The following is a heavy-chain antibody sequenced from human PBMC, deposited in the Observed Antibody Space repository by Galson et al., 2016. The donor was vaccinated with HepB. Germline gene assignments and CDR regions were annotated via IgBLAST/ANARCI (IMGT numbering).Heavy chain of an antibody. D-gene: IGHD1-1*01. CDR2: INPSDGST. Sequence: SVKVSCKASGYIFTSQYIHWVRQAPGQGLEWMGRINPSDGSTIHAQNFQGRVTLTRDTSTSTVYMELSSLRFEDTAVYYCARGLLGRNTGQFGYWCQGTLVVVSS. CDR1: GYIFTSQY. J-gene: IGHJ4*02. V-gene: IGHV1-46*01. CDR3: ARGLLGRNTGQFGY.